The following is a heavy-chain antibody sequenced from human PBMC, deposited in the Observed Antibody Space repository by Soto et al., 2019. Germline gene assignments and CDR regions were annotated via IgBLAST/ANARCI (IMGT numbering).Heavy chain of an antibody. CDR2: IIPIFGTA. J-gene: IGHJ6*02. CDR1: GGTFSSYA. Sequence: ASVKVSCKASGGTFSSYAISWVRQAPGQGLEWMGGIIPIFGTANYAQKFQGRVTITADESTSTAYMELSSLRSEDTAVYYCARDQLERLRGVYGMDVWGQGTTVTVSS. CDR3: ARDQLERLRGVYGMDV. V-gene: IGHV1-69*13. D-gene: IGHD1-1*01.